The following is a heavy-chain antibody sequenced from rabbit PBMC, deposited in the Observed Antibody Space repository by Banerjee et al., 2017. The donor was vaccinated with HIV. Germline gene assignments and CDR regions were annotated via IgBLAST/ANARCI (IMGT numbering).Heavy chain of an antibody. D-gene: IGHD6-1*01. J-gene: IGHJ4*01. CDR3: ARDGAGYAGYGYARL. CDR2: INTSSGNT. Sequence: QSLEESGGDLVKPEGSLTLTCTASGFSFSNKYVMCWVRQAPGKGLEWIACINTSSGNTVYASWAKGRFTISKTSSTTVTLQMTSLTAADTATYFCARDGAGYAGYGYARLWGPGTLVTVS. CDR1: GFSFSNKYV. V-gene: IGHV1S40*01.